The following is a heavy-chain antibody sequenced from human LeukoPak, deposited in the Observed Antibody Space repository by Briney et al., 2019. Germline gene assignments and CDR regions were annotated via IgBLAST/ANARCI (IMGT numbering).Heavy chain of an antibody. D-gene: IGHD6-13*01. V-gene: IGHV1-18*01. CDR1: GYTFRSYG. Sequence: ASVKVSCKASGYTFRSYGISWVRQAPGQGLEWMGWISPYSGSTNYPQKFQGRVTVTTDTSTSTAYMELRSLRSDDTAVYFCARALREYSSSWFSDFSGQGTLVTVSS. J-gene: IGHJ4*02. CDR3: ARALREYSSSWFSDF. CDR2: ISPYSGST.